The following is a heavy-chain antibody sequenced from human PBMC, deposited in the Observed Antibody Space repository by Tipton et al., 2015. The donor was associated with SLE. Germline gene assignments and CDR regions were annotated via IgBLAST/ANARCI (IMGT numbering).Heavy chain of an antibody. CDR2: INHSGST. Sequence: TLSLTCTVSGGSISSSSYYWGWIRQPPGKGLEWIGEINHSGSTNYNPSLKSRVTISVDTSKNQFSLKLSSVTAADTAVYYCARGGGYCSSTSCSDFDYWGQGTLVTVSS. CDR3: ARGGGYCSSTSCSDFDY. J-gene: IGHJ4*02. V-gene: IGHV4-39*07. D-gene: IGHD2-2*01. CDR1: GGSISSSSYY.